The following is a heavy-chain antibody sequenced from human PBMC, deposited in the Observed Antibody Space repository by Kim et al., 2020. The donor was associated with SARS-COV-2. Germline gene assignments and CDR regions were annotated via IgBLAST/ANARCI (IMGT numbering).Heavy chain of an antibody. Sequence: PSLHSRVTLSVDTSKNQFSLKLSSGTAADTAVYYCARTKFISGGSGPRDYWGQGTLVTVSS. D-gene: IGHD3-10*01. V-gene: IGHV4-34*01. J-gene: IGHJ4*02. CDR3: ARTKFISGGSGPRDY.